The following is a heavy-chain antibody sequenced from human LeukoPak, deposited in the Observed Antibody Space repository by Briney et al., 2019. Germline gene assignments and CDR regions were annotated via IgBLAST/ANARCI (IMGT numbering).Heavy chain of an antibody. D-gene: IGHD2-2*03. CDR2: ISPSSSTI. V-gene: IGHV3-48*04. J-gene: IGHJ4*02. CDR1: EFSFSSYS. CDR3: ARAWMH. Sequence: GGSLRLSCAASEFSFSSYSMNWVRQAPGRGLEWVSYISPSSSTIFYADSVRGRFSISRDNAKNSLYLQMNSLRVEDTAVYYCARAWMHWGQGTLVTVSS.